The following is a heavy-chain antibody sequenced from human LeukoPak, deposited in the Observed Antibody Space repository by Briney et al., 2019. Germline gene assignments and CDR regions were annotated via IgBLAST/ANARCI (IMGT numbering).Heavy chain of an antibody. J-gene: IGHJ4*02. CDR3: ATGRIAARVYYFDY. D-gene: IGHD6-6*01. Sequence: ASMKVSCKVSGYTLTELSMHWVRQAPGKGLEWMGGFDPEDGETIYAQMFQGRVTMTEDTSTDTAYMELSSLRSEDTAVYYCATGRIAARVYYFDYWGQGTLVTVSS. CDR1: GYTLTELS. CDR2: FDPEDGET. V-gene: IGHV1-24*01.